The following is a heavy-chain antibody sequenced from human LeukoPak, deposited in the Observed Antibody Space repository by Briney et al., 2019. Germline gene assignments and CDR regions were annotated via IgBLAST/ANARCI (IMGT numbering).Heavy chain of an antibody. V-gene: IGHV1-2*02. D-gene: IGHD6-6*01. CDR1: GYTLIGYY. J-gene: IGHJ4*02. CDR3: ARDLVPGDRGY. Sequence: ASVKVSCKASGYTLIGYYMHWVRQAPGQGLEWMGWINPNSGSTNYAQKFQGRVTMTRDTSISTAYMELSRLRSDDTAVYYCARDLVPGDRGYWGQGTLVTVSS. CDR2: INPNSGST.